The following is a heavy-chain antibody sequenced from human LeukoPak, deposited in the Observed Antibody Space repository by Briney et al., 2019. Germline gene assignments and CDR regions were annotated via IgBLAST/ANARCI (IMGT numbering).Heavy chain of an antibody. CDR3: ARDQEFSYGHFDY. CDR1: GGSISSYY. CDR2: IYISGST. D-gene: IGHD5-18*01. V-gene: IGHV4-4*07. J-gene: IGHJ4*02. Sequence: SETLSLTCTVSGGSISSYYWSWIRQPAGKGLEWIGHIYISGSTNYNPSLKSRVTISVDTSKNQFSLKLSSVTAADTAVYYCARDQEFSYGHFDYWGQGTLVTVSS.